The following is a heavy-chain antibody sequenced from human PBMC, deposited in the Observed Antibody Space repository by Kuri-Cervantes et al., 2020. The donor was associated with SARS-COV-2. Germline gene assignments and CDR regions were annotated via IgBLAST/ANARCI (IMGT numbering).Heavy chain of an antibody. Sequence: SETLSLTCLVSCGSITKNYGKWIRQPAGKGLESIGLIYTSGSTNYNPSLKSRVTISVDTSKNQFSLKLSSVTAADTAVYYCAREWELLRGWFDPWGQGTLVTVSS. CDR1: CGSITKNY. D-gene: IGHD1-26*01. V-gene: IGHV4-4*07. J-gene: IGHJ5*02. CDR3: AREWELLRGWFDP. CDR2: IYTSGST.